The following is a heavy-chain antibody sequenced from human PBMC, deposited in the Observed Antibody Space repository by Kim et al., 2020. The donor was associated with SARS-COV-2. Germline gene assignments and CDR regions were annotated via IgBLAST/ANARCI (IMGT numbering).Heavy chain of an antibody. V-gene: IGHV1-18*04. J-gene: IGHJ6*02. D-gene: IGHD3-10*01. CDR3: ASDPLWFGELFPTYYYYGMDV. CDR1: GYTFTSYG. Sequence: ASVKVSCKASGYTFTSYGISWVRQAPGQGLEWMGWISAYNGNTNYAQKLQGRVTMTTDTSTSTAYMELRSLRSEDTAVYYCASDPLWFGELFPTYYYYGMDVWGQATTVTVTS. CDR2: ISAYNGNT.